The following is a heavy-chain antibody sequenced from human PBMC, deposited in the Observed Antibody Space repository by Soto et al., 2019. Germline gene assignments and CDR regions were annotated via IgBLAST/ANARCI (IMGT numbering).Heavy chain of an antibody. J-gene: IGHJ4*02. CDR1: GFTFSSYG. CDR3: AREFHTVVVTATPNN. CDR2: IWYDGSNK. V-gene: IGHV3-33*01. Sequence: PGGSLRLSCAASGFTFSSYGMHWVRQAPGKGLEWVAVIWYDGSNKYYADSVKGRFTISRDNSKNTLYLQMNSLRAEDTAVYYCAREFHTVVVTATPNNWGQGTLVTVSS. D-gene: IGHD2-21*02.